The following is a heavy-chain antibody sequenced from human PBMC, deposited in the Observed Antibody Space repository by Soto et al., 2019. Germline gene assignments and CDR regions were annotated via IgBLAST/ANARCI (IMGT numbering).Heavy chain of an antibody. Sequence: QITLKESGPTLVKPTQTLTLTCTFSGFSFGVSGVGVGWIRQPPGRALEWLGLVFWNDDKRYSPSLESRLTLTKDTSNNQVVLTVTNFDPGYTGTYYCAREYTYDFDHWGQGTLVTVSS. V-gene: IGHV2-5*01. CDR3: AREYTYDFDH. J-gene: IGHJ4*02. CDR1: GFSFGVSGVG. D-gene: IGHD3-16*01. CDR2: VFWNDDK.